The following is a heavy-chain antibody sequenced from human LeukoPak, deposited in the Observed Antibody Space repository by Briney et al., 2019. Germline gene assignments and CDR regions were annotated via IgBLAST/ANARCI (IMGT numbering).Heavy chain of an antibody. CDR3: ARCRYSSSPDFEY. CDR2: IYYTGGT. D-gene: IGHD6-13*01. CDR1: GGSLSSYY. V-gene: IGHV4-59*01. Sequence: PSETLPLTCTVSGGSLSSYYWSWIRQPPGKGLEWVGYIYYTGGTNYNPSLKSRVTISADTSRNQFSLTLNSVTSADTAVYYCARCRYSSSPDFEYWGQGSLVTVSS. J-gene: IGHJ4*02.